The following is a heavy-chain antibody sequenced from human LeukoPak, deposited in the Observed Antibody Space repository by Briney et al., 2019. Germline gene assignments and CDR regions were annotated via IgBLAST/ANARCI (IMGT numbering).Heavy chain of an antibody. CDR2: ITAYNGNT. CDR3: ARQIVHPSYYYYMDV. CDR1: GYTFTTYG. Sequence: ASVKVSCKASGYTFTTYGIIWVRQAPGQGLEWMGWITAYNGNTNYAQKLQGRVTMTTDTSTSTAYMELSSLRSEDTAVYYCARQIVHPSYYYYMDVWGKGTTVTVSS. D-gene: IGHD2/OR15-2a*01. J-gene: IGHJ6*03. V-gene: IGHV1-18*01.